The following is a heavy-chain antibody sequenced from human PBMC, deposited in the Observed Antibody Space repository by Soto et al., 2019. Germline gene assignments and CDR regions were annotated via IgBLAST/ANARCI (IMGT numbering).Heavy chain of an antibody. CDR2: IKSITDGKST. CDR1: GFKITNAW. J-gene: IGHJ3*02. V-gene: IGHV3-15*01. Sequence: EVQLVESGGGLVKPGGSLRLSCAASGFKITNAWMTWVRQAPGKGLEWVGHIKSITDGKSTDYAAPGKGRFTISRDDSNNMLYIQMNNRRVEDTAVYYCATEQTFDIGGHGAMVTVSS. CDR3: ATEQTFDI.